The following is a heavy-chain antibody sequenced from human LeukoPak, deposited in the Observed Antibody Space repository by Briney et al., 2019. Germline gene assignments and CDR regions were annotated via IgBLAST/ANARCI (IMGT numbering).Heavy chain of an antibody. J-gene: IGHJ5*02. CDR1: GFTFSSYA. CDR3: ATDRPPGDFWS. V-gene: IGHV3-23*01. CDR2: VSSSGGNT. Sequence: GASLRLSCAASGFTFSSYAMSWARQAPGKGLERASTVSSSGGNTYYADSVKGRFTISRDNSRNTLYLQMSSLRAEDTAVYYCATDRPPGDFWSWGQGTLVTVS. D-gene: IGHD4-17*01.